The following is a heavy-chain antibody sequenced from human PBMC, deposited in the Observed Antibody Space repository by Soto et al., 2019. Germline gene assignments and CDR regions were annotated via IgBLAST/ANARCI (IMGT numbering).Heavy chain of an antibody. CDR1: GGSISSGGYY. CDR2: IYYSGST. Sequence: QVQLQESGPGLVKPSQTLSLTCTVSGGSISSGGYYWSWIRQHPGKGLEWIGYIYYSGSTYYNPSLKSRVTISVDTSKNQFSLKPSSVTAADTAVYYCARDESGSYNWFDPWGQGTLVTVSS. CDR3: ARDESGSYNWFDP. V-gene: IGHV4-31*03. J-gene: IGHJ5*02. D-gene: IGHD2-15*01.